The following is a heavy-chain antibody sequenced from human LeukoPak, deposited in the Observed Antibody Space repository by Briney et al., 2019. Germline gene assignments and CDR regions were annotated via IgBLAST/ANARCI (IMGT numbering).Heavy chain of an antibody. CDR1: GYTFTSHY. V-gene: IGHV1-46*01. J-gene: IGHJ5*02. D-gene: IGHD6-13*01. CDR2: INPNGGGT. Sequence: ASVKVSCKASGYTFTSHYMHWVRQAPGQGLEWVGYINPNGGGTTYAQKFQGRVTMTRDTPTSTVYMELSSLRPEDTAVYYCARDSGYSSSWYATWGQGTLVTVSS. CDR3: ARDSGYSSSWYAT.